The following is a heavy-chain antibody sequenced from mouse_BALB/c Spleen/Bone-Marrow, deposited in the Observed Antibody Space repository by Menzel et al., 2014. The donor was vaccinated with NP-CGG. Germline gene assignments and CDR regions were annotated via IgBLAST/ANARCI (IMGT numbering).Heavy chain of an antibody. J-gene: IGHJ4*01. Sequence: EVKVVESGGGLVQPGGSLKLSCAASGFDFSRLWMSWVRQAPGKGLEWIGEINPDSRTINYSPSLKDKFIISRGNAKNTLFLQMSKVRSEDTALYYCARLGYYGAMDYWGQGTSVTVSS. D-gene: IGHD1-1*01. CDR3: ARLGYYGAMDY. V-gene: IGHV4-1*02. CDR2: INPDSRTI. CDR1: GFDFSRLW.